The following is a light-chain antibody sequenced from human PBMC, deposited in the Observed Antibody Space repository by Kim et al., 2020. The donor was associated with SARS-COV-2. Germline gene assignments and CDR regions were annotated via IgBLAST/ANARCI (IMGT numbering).Light chain of an antibody. J-gene: IGKJ2*01. CDR2: GAS. CDR1: QSVDSN. Sequence: SVSPGERAPPSCRASQSVDSNLAWYQQKPGQAPRLLMYGASTRATAIPGRFGGSGSGTEFTLTISSLQSEDFAIYYCQQYDNWPNTFGQGTKLEI. CDR3: QQYDNWPNT. V-gene: IGKV3-15*01.